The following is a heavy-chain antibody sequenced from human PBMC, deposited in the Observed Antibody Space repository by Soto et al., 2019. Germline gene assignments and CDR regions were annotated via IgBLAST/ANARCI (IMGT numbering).Heavy chain of an antibody. CDR1: GFTFSSYN. CDR2: ISSSSSYI. Sequence: GSLRLSCAASGFTFSSYNMNCVRQSPGKGLEWVSSISSSSSYIYYADSVKGRFTISRDNAKNSLYLQMNSLRAEDTAVYYCARDFSNSWYFFDYWGQGTLVTVYS. V-gene: IGHV3-21*01. CDR3: ARDFSNSWYFFDY. J-gene: IGHJ4*02. D-gene: IGHD6-13*01.